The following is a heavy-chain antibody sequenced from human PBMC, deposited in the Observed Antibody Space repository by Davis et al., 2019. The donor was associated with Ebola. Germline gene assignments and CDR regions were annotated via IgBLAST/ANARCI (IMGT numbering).Heavy chain of an antibody. CDR3: ARDGSGDEWELLYYYYGMDV. Sequence: SETLSLTYTVSGGSISSYYWNWIRQPPGKGLQWIGYIYYSGSTHYNPSLKSRVTISVDTSKNQFSLKLSSVTAADTAMYYCARDGSGDEWELLYYYYGMDVWGKGTTVTVSS. CDR2: IYYSGST. J-gene: IGHJ6*04. CDR1: GGSISSYY. V-gene: IGHV4-59*12. D-gene: IGHD1-26*01.